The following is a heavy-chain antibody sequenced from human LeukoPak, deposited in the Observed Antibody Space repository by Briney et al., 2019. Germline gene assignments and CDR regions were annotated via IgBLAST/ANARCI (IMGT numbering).Heavy chain of an antibody. V-gene: IGHV4-30-2*01. D-gene: IGHD5-12*01. J-gene: IGHJ4*02. Sequence: SQTLSLTCAVSGGSISSGGYSWSWIRQPPGKGLEWIGYIHHSGSTYYNPSLKSRVTISVDRSKNQFSLKLSSVTAADTAVYYCARGDSGYDPGSFFDYWGQGTLVTVSS. CDR1: GGSISSGGYS. CDR2: IHHSGST. CDR3: ARGDSGYDPGSFFDY.